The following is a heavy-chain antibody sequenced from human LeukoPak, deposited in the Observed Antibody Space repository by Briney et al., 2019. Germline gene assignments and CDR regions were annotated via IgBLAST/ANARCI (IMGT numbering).Heavy chain of an antibody. CDR1: GGSISSYY. J-gene: IGHJ5*02. V-gene: IGHV4-59*08. CDR2: IYYSGST. CDR3: ARVIAAAGTQWFDP. Sequence: SETLSLTCTVSGGSISSYYWSWIRQPPGKGLEWIGYIYYSGSTNYNPSLKSRVTISVDTSKNQFPLKLSSVTAADTAVYYCARVIAAAGTQWFDPWGQGTLVTVSS. D-gene: IGHD6-13*01.